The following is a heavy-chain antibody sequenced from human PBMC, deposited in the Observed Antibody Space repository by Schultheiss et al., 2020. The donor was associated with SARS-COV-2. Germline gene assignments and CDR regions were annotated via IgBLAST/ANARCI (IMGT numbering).Heavy chain of an antibody. J-gene: IGHJ4*02. CDR3: AKVGVTMIVVGPTSFDY. V-gene: IGHV3-23*01. CDR1: GFTFSSYA. Sequence: GGSLRLSCAASGFTFSSYAMSWVRQAPGKGLEWVSAISGSGGSTYYADSVKGRFTISRDNSKNTLYLQMNSLRAEDTAVYYCAKVGVTMIVVGPTSFDYWGQGTLVTVSS. CDR2: ISGSGGST. D-gene: IGHD3-22*01.